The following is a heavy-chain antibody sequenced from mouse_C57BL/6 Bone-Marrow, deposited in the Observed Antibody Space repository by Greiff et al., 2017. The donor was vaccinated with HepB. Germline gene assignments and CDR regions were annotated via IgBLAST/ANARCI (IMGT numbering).Heavy chain of an antibody. V-gene: IGHV1-15*01. CDR1: GYTFTDYE. CDR2: IDPETGGT. CDR3: TRGRGNYWFAY. Sequence: QVQLQQSGAELVRPGASVTLSCKASGYTFTDYEMHWVKQTPVHGLEWIGAIDPETGGTAYNQKFKGKAILTADKSSSTAYMELRSLTSEDSAVYYCTRGRGNYWFAYWGQGTLVTVSA. D-gene: IGHD2-1*01. J-gene: IGHJ3*01.